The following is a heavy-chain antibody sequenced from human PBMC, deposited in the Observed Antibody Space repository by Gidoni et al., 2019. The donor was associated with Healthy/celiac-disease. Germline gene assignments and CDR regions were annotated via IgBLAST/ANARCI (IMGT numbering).Heavy chain of an antibody. CDR2: INAGNGNT. J-gene: IGHJ6*02. Sequence: QVQLVQSGAEVKKPGASVKVSCKASGYTFTSYAMHWVRQAPGQRLEWMGWINAGNGNTKYSQKFQGRVTITRDTSASTAYMELSSLRSEDTAVYYCARSDYDFWSGYSPRKGMDVWGQGTTVTVSS. D-gene: IGHD3-3*01. CDR3: ARSDYDFWSGYSPRKGMDV. V-gene: IGHV1-3*01. CDR1: GYTFTSYA.